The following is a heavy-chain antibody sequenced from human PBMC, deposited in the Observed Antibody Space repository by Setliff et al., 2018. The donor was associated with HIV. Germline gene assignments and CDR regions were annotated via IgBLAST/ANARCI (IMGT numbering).Heavy chain of an antibody. V-gene: IGHV3-49*04. CDR3: TARPTKRDYYMDV. Sequence: QPGGSLRLSCAASGFTFSDYYMSWVRQAPGKGLEWVGFIRSKAYGGTTEYAASVKGRFTISRDDSKSIAYLQMNSLKTEDTAVYYCTARPTKRDYYMDVWGKGTTVTVSS. CDR1: GFTFSDYY. CDR2: IRSKAYGGTT. J-gene: IGHJ6*03.